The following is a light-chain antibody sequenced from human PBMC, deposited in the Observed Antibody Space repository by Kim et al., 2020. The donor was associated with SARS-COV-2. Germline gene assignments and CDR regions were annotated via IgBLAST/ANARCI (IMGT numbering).Light chain of an antibody. Sequence: QTATLTCTGNSNNVGNQGAAWLQQHQGHPPKLLSYRNNNRPSGISERFSASRSGDTASQTITGLQPEDEADYYCSAWDSSLSAWVFGGGTQLTVL. CDR3: SAWDSSLSAWV. CDR2: RNN. V-gene: IGLV10-54*01. CDR1: SNNVGNQG. J-gene: IGLJ2*01.